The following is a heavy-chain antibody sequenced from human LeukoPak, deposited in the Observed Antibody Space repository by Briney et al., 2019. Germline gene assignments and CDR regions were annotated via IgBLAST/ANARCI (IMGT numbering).Heavy chain of an antibody. CDR2: IRYDGSNK. D-gene: IGHD3-22*01. Sequence: GGSLRLSCAASGFTFSSYGMHWVRQAPGKGLEWVAFIRYDGSNKYYADSVKGRFTISRDNSKNTLYLQMDSLRAEDTAVYYRAKGLSYDSSGYYAPYAEYFQHWGQGTLVTVSS. CDR3: AKGLSYDSSGYYAPYAEYFQH. V-gene: IGHV3-30*02. CDR1: GFTFSSYG. J-gene: IGHJ1*01.